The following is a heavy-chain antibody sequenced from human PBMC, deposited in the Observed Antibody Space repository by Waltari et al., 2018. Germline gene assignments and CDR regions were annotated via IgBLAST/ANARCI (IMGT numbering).Heavy chain of an antibody. Sequence: QVQLQESGPGLVKPSQTLSLTCTVSGGSISSGSYYWSWIRQPAGKGLEWIGRIYTSGSTNYNPSLKSRVTISVDTSKNQFSLKLSSVTAADTAVYYCARDGSLYGGNSPGWWRAFDIWGQGTMVTVSS. J-gene: IGHJ3*02. V-gene: IGHV4-61*02. CDR1: GGSISSGSYY. D-gene: IGHD4-17*01. CDR2: IYTSGST. CDR3: ARDGSLYGGNSPGWWRAFDI.